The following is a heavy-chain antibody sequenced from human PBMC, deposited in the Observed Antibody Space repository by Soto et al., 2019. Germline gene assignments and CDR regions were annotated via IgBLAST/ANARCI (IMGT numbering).Heavy chain of an antibody. V-gene: IGHV3-30*18. CDR1: AFTFNIYG. D-gene: IGHD1-1*01. J-gene: IGHJ6*02. Sequence: QVQLVESGGGAVQPGRSLRLSCAASAFTFNIYGMHWVRQAPGKGLEWVAVISYSGSIKYYADSVKGRFTISRDNSKNTLYLQMNSLKSEDTAVYYCAKENEGYGMDVWGQGTTVTVSS. CDR3: AKENEGYGMDV. CDR2: ISYSGSIK.